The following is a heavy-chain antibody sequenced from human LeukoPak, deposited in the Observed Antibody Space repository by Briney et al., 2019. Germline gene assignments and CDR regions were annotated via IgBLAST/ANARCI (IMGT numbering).Heavy chain of an antibody. J-gene: IGHJ4*02. V-gene: IGHV3-15*01. CDR3: TTDLDIVVVPAAHTFDY. CDR1: GFTFSNAW. D-gene: IGHD2-2*01. Sequence: NPGGSLRLSCAASGFTFSNAWMSWVRQAPGKGLEWVGRIKSKTDGGTTDYAAPVKGRFTISRDDPKNTLYLQMNSLKTEDTAVYYCTTDLDIVVVPAAHTFDYWGQGTLVTVSS. CDR2: IKSKTDGGTT.